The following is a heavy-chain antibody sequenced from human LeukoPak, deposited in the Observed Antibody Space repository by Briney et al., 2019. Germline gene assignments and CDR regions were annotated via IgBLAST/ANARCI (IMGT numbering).Heavy chain of an antibody. CDR1: GGSFSGYY. CDR2: IYYSGST. Sequence: SETLSLTCAVYGGSFSGYYWSWIRQPPGKGLEWIGSIYYSGSTYYNPSLKSRVTISVDTSKNQFSLKLSSVTAADTAVYYCARPSPYYYDSSGYYSLWDYWGQGTLVTVSS. V-gene: IGHV4-34*01. J-gene: IGHJ4*02. CDR3: ARPSPYYYDSSGYYSLWDY. D-gene: IGHD3-22*01.